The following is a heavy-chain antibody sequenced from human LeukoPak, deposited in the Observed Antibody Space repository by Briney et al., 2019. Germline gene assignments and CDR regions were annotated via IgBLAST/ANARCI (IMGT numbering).Heavy chain of an antibody. CDR3: ASGLHENSSGWYIWFDP. Sequence: SETLSLTCTVSGGSISSGGYYWSWIRQHPGKGLEWIGYIYYSGSTYYNPSLKSRVTISVDTSKNQFSLKLSSVTAADTAVYYCASGLHENSSGWYIWFDPWGQGTLVTVSS. D-gene: IGHD6-19*01. V-gene: IGHV4-31*03. CDR1: GGSISSGGYY. CDR2: IYYSGST. J-gene: IGHJ5*02.